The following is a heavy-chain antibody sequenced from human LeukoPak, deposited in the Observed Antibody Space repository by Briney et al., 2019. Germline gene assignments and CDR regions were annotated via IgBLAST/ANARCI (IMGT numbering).Heavy chain of an antibody. J-gene: IGHJ4*02. CDR3: AAATVWFGELTSLFDY. D-gene: IGHD3-10*01. CDR2: ISSSGSTI. V-gene: IGHV3-11*01. Sequence: GGSLRLSCAASGFTFSDYYMSWIRQAPGKGLEWVSYISSSGSTIYYADSVKGRFTISRDNAKNSLYLQMNSLRSEDTAVYYCAAATVWFGELTSLFDYWGQGTLVTVSS. CDR1: GFTFSDYY.